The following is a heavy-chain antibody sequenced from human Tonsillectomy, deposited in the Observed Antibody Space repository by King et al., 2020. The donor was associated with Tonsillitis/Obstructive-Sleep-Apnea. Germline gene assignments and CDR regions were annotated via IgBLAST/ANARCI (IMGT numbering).Heavy chain of an antibody. Sequence: VQLVESGGGLVKPGGSLKLSCAASGFPFRCYCLKWVRPAPGKGLEWVSFFSTNCSYIYYADSVKGRFTISRDNAKNSLYLQMNSLRAEDTAVYYCARDSDDAFDIWGLGTMVTVSS. V-gene: IGHV3-21*01. CDR1: GFPFRCYC. CDR3: ARDSDDAFDI. J-gene: IGHJ3*02. CDR2: FSTNCSYI.